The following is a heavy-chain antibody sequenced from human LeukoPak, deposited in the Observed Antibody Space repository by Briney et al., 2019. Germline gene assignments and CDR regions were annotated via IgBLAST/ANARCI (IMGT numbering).Heavy chain of an antibody. CDR1: GYTFTTYG. D-gene: IGHD6-6*01. Sequence: ASVKVSFKASGYTFTTYGISWVRQAPGQGPEWMGWISAYNGKTNYAHKFQDSVTMTTDTSTSTAYMELRSLRSDDTAVYYCARDSIASRPGCFDPWGQGTFVTVFS. V-gene: IGHV1-18*01. CDR2: ISAYNGKT. CDR3: ARDSIASRPGCFDP. J-gene: IGHJ5*02.